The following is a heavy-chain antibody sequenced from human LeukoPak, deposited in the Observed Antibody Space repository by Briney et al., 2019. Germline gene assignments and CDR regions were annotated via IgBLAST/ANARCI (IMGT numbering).Heavy chain of an antibody. J-gene: IGHJ4*02. D-gene: IGHD2-15*01. Sequence: GASVKVSCKAFGYTFSGYYVHWVRQAPGQGLEWMGWINPDSGGAKYAQKFQGRVTMTRDTSISTAYMELSSLRSDDTAVYYCARDCNTHDYWGQGTLVTVSS. CDR1: GYTFSGYY. V-gene: IGHV1-2*02. CDR3: ARDCNTHDY. CDR2: INPDSGGA.